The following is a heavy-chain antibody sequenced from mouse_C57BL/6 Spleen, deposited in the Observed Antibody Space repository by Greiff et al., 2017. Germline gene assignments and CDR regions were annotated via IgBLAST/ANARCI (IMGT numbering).Heavy chain of an antibody. D-gene: IGHD2-4*01. Sequence: VQLQQSGAELVRPGASVKLSCKASGYTFTDYYINWVKQRPGQGLEWIARIYPGSGNTYYNEKFKGKATLTAEKSSSTAYMQLSSLTSEDSAVYFGARRVYYEYDGVYAMDYWGQGTSVTVSS. J-gene: IGHJ4*01. CDR1: GYTFTDYY. CDR2: IYPGSGNT. V-gene: IGHV1-76*01. CDR3: ARRVYYEYDGVYAMDY.